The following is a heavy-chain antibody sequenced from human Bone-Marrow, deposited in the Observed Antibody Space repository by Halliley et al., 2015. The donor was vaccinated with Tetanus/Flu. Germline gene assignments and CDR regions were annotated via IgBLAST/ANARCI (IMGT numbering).Heavy chain of an antibody. Sequence: TLSLTCALYGGSFSGHYWIWLRQSPGKGLEWIGEINHSGSTKYNSSLKSRVAMSIDASKSQFYLKLNSVTAADTAVYYCAKGDCDGINCFPWYYYYGMHVWGQGTTVIASS. V-gene: IGHV4-34*01. D-gene: IGHD2-21*01. CDR3: AKGDCDGINCFPWYYYYGMHV. CDR2: INHSGST. CDR1: GGSFSGHY. J-gene: IGHJ6*02.